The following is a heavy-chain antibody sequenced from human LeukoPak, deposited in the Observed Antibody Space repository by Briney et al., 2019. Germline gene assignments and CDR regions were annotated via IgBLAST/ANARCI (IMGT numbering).Heavy chain of an antibody. CDR2: IIPIFGTA. CDR1: GGTFSSYA. J-gene: IGHJ5*02. V-gene: IGHV1-69*01. Sequence: SVKVSCKASGGTFSSYAISWVRQAPGQGLEWMGGIIPIFGTANYAQRFQGRVTITADESTSTAYMELSSLRSEDTAVYYCARAGEAAVPYNWFDPWGQGTLVTVSS. CDR3: ARAGEAAVPYNWFDP. D-gene: IGHD6-13*01.